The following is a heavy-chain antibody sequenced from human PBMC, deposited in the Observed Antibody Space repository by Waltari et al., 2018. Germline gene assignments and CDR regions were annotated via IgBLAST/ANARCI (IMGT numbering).Heavy chain of an antibody. D-gene: IGHD6-19*01. J-gene: IGHJ4*02. V-gene: IGHV3-23*01. Sequence: EVQLLESGGGLVQPGGSLRLSCAASGFTFSSYSMSWVRQAPGKGREWFSASMGSVGSTYYADSVKGRFTISRDNSKNTLYLQMNSLRAEDTAVYYCAKCGSGWSRMGFPDYWGQGTLVTVSS. CDR3: AKCGSGWSRMGFPDY. CDR2: SMGSVGST. CDR1: GFTFSSYS.